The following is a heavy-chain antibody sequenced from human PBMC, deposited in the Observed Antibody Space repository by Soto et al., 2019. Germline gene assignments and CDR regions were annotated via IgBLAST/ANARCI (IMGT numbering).Heavy chain of an antibody. Sequence: QVQLQESGPGLVKPSQTLSLTCTVSGGSISSGGYYWSWIRQHPGKGLEWIGYIYYSGSTYYNPSRKARVTISVDTSNDQFSLKLISVPAADTAVYYCARDPGGAAFDYWGQGTLVTVSS. CDR3: ARDPGGAAFDY. V-gene: IGHV4-31*03. J-gene: IGHJ4*02. D-gene: IGHD3-10*01. CDR2: IYYSGST. CDR1: GGSISSGGYY.